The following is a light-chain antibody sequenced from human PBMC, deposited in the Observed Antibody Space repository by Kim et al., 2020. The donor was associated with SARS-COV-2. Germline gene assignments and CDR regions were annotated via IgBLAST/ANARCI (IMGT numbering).Light chain of an antibody. CDR2: DGN. Sequence: QSGPIPRPGNSSDVCGYYCILWYPQHPSEAPTPHIYDGNKRPSGVPDRFSVSESGNTASLTVSGLQAEDEAEYYCCSYGGSNSWGFGTGTKVTVL. CDR3: CSYGGSNSWG. CDR1: SSDVCGYYC. J-gene: IGLJ1*01. V-gene: IGLV2-8*01.